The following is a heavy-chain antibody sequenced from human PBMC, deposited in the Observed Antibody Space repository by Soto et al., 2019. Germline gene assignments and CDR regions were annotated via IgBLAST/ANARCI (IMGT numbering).Heavy chain of an antibody. CDR1: GGTFSSYA. J-gene: IGHJ4*02. V-gene: IGHV1-69*13. Sequence: VASVKVSCKASGGTFSSYAISWVRQAPGQGLEWMGGIIPIFGTANYAQKFQGRVTITADESTSTAYMELSSLRSEDTAVYYRARPDYYDSSSDYWGQGTLVTVSS. D-gene: IGHD3-22*01. CDR2: IIPIFGTA. CDR3: ARPDYYDSSSDY.